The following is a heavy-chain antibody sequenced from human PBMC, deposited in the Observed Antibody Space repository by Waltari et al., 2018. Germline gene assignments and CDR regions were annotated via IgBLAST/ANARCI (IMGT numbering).Heavy chain of an antibody. V-gene: IGHV3-53*01. CDR3: ARGGSYYSFSFDV. Sequence: EVQLVESGGGLIQPGGYLRLSCAAYGFTVSSNYMSWVRQAPGKGVEGVCGIYSVGTPYDDGCVMGLVTLSRDNSIYSLYLYMLSLRSEATSVSYGARGGSYYSFSFDVWGQGTLVTVSS. D-gene: IGHD3-22*01. CDR1: GFTVSSNY. CDR2: IYSVGTP. J-gene: IGHJ4*02.